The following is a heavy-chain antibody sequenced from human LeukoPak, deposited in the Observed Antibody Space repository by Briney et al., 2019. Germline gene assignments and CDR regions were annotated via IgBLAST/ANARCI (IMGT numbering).Heavy chain of an antibody. CDR1: GYTFTTYW. J-gene: IGHJ4*02. V-gene: IGHV5-51*01. CDR2: IYPGDSDT. D-gene: IGHD3-10*01. Sequence: GESLKISCKGFGYTFTTYWIAWVRQMPGKGLEWMGVIYPGDSDTRYSPSFQGQVTISADKSINTAYLQWSSLKASDTAMYYCVLAGSGSYYFDYWGQGILVTVSS. CDR3: VLAGSGSYYFDY.